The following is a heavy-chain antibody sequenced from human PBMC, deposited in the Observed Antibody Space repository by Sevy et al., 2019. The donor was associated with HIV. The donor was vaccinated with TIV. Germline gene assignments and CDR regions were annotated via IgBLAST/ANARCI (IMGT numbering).Heavy chain of an antibody. CDR1: GASISSRGYY. V-gene: IGHV4-39*01. D-gene: IGHD6-19*01. CDR3: AGPILTYNNGWSYYDH. Sequence: SETLSLTCTVSGASISSRGYYWGWIRQPPGKGLEWIASINYSGITFYNPSLKSRITISADTSKNHFSLDLTSVTAADTAIYYCAGPILTYNNGWSYYDHWGQGTVVTVSS. J-gene: IGHJ4*02. CDR2: INYSGIT.